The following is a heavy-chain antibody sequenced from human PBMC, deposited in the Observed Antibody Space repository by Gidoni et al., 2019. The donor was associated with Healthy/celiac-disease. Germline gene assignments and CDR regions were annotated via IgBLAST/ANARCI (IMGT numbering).Heavy chain of an antibody. CDR3: AKDIGIAAAGTIFDY. CDR2: ISWDGGST. Sequence: EVQLVESGGVVVQPGGSLRLSCAASGFTFDDYTMHWVRQAPGKGLEWVSLISWDGGSTYYADSVKGRFTISRDNSKNSLYLQMNSLRTEDTALYYCAKDIGIAAAGTIFDYWGQGTLVTVSS. CDR1: GFTFDDYT. D-gene: IGHD6-13*01. J-gene: IGHJ4*02. V-gene: IGHV3-43*01.